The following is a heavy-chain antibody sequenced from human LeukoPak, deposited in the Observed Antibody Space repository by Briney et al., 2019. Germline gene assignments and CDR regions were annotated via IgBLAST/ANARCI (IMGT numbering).Heavy chain of an antibody. V-gene: IGHV5-51*01. Sequence: GASLKISCKGAGYSSTSYWIGWGRQLPGKGLEWMGIIYPGDSDTRYSPSFQGQVTISADKSISTAYLQWSSLKASDTAMYYCARLGEDYDILTGYYTGWGQGTLVTVSS. CDR2: IYPGDSDT. CDR3: ARLGEDYDILTGYYTG. D-gene: IGHD3-9*01. CDR1: GYSSTSYW. J-gene: IGHJ4*02.